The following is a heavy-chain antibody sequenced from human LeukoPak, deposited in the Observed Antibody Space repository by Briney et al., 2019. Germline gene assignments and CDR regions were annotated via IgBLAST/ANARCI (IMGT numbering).Heavy chain of an antibody. CDR3: AKDPAAAVAAIRGFDC. CDR1: GFTFSNYA. V-gene: IGHV3-23*01. CDR2: IGGSGGNT. D-gene: IGHD6-19*01. J-gene: IGHJ4*02. Sequence: GGSLRLSCAASGFTFSNYAMSWVRQAPGKGLEWVSGIGGSGGNTYYADSVKGRFTISRDNSKNTLYLQMNSLRAEDTAVYYCAKDPAAAVAAIRGFDCWGQGTLVTVSS.